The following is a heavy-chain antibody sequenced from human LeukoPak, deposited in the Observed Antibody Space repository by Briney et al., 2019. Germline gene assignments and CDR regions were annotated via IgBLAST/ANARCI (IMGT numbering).Heavy chain of an antibody. Sequence: PGGSLRLSCAASGFTFSSYAMSWVRQAPGKGLEWVSAISGSGGSTYYADSVKGRFTISRDNSKNTLYLQMNSLRAEDTAVYYCAKDSSWWYDCSGLLFDYWGQGTLVTVSS. D-gene: IGHD3-22*01. J-gene: IGHJ4*02. CDR3: AKDSSWWYDCSGLLFDY. V-gene: IGHV3-23*01. CDR1: GFTFSSYA. CDR2: ISGSGGST.